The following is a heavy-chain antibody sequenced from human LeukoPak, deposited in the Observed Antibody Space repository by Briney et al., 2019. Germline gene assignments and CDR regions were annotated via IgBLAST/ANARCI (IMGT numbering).Heavy chain of an antibody. Sequence: ASVKVSCKASGYTFTGYHLHWVRQAPGHGLEWMGRINPNSGDTIYAQKFQGRVTMTRDTSTSTVYMELSSLRSEDTAVYYCARAVVPAAIGFDPWGQGTLVTVSS. CDR3: ARAVVPAAIGFDP. D-gene: IGHD2-2*01. J-gene: IGHJ5*02. CDR2: INPNSGDT. V-gene: IGHV1-2*06. CDR1: GYTFTGYH.